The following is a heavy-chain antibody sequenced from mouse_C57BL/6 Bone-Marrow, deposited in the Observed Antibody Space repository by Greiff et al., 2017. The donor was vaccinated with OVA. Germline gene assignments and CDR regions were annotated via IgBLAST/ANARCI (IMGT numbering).Heavy chain of an antibody. CDR3: ARDRNDYDAMDY. Sequence: EVQLQESGGGLVKPGGSLKLSCAASGFTFSSYAMSWVRQTPEKRLEWVATISDGGSYTYYPDNVKGRFTISRDNAKNNLYLQMSHLKSEDTAMYYCARDRNDYDAMDYWGQGTSVTVSS. CDR1: GFTFSSYA. J-gene: IGHJ4*01. CDR2: ISDGGSYT. V-gene: IGHV5-4*01.